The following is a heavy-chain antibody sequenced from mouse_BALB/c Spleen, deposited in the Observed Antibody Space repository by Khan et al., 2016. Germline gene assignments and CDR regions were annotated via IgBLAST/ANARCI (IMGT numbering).Heavy chain of an antibody. CDR1: GYTFTSYW. J-gene: IGHJ2*01. CDR3: ASSTATRYFDY. CDR2: INPSNGRT. Sequence: QVQLQQPGAELVKPGASVKLSCKASGYTFTSYWMHWVKQRPGQGLEWIGEINPSNGRTNYNEKFKSKATLTVDKSSSTAYMQLSSLTSEDSAVYYWASSTATRYFDYWGQGTTLTVSS. V-gene: IGHV1S81*02. D-gene: IGHD1-2*01.